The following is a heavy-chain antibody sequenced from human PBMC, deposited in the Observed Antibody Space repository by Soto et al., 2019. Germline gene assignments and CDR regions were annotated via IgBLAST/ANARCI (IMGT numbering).Heavy chain of an antibody. CDR1: GGSISSSSYY. V-gene: IGHV4-39*01. CDR2: IYYSGST. CDR3: ARVVGCSSTSCYYYYYMDV. D-gene: IGHD2-2*01. J-gene: IGHJ6*03. Sequence: SETLSLTCTVSGGSISSSSYYWGWIRQPPGKGLEWIGSIYYSGSTYYNPSLKSRVTISVDTSKNQFSLKLSSVTAADTAVYYCARVVGCSSTSCYYYYYMDVWGKGTTVTVSS.